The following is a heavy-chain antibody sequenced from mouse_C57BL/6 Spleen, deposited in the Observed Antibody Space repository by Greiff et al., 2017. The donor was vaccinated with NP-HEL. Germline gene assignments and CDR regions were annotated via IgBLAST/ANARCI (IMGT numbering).Heavy chain of an antibody. Sequence: QVQLKESGPGILQPSQTLSLTCSFSGFSLSTFGMGVGWIRQPSGKGLEWLAHIWWDDDKYYNPALKSRLTISKDTSNNQVFLKIANVDTADTATYYCARMGYGSNPSWFAYWGQGTLVTVSA. CDR1: GFSLSTFGMG. D-gene: IGHD1-1*01. V-gene: IGHV8-8*01. CDR2: IWWDDDK. J-gene: IGHJ3*01. CDR3: ARMGYGSNPSWFAY.